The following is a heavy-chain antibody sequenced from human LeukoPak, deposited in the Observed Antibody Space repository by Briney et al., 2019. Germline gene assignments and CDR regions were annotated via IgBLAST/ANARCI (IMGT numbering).Heavy chain of an antibody. CDR1: GYTFTSYY. D-gene: IGHD7-27*01. CDR3: ARGTGAPNYSDY. Sequence: GASVKVSCKASGYTFTSYYIHWVRQAPGQGLEWMAWSNPNGGGTNYAQTFQGRVAVARESSTSTAYMELSGLTSDDTAVFYCARGTGAPNYSDYWGQGTLVTVSS. CDR2: SNPNGGGT. V-gene: IGHV1-2*02. J-gene: IGHJ4*02.